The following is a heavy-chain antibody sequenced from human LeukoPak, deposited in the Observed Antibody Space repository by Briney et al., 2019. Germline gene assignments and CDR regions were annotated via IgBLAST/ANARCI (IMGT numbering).Heavy chain of an antibody. V-gene: IGHV3-48*03. CDR1: GFTLSSYE. CDR3: ARGYPTTFDY. D-gene: IGHD6-13*01. CDR2: ISSIGTTI. J-gene: IGHJ4*02. Sequence: PGGSLRPSCAAAGFTLSSYEMNWVRQAPGKGLEWLSYISSIGTTIYYADSVKGRFTISRDNAKNSLYLQMNSLRVEDTAVYYCARGYPTTFDYWGQGTLVTVSS.